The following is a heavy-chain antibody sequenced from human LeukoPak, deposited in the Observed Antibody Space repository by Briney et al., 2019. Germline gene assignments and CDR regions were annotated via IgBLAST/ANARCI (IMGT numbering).Heavy chain of an antibody. V-gene: IGHV4-34*01. Sequence: SETLSLTCDVYGGSFSGYYWSWIRQPPGKGLEWIGEINHSGSTNYNPSLKSRVTISLDTSKNQFSLKLTSVTAADTAMYYCARGRTGYQLLPTKKNYSYYYVDVWGKGTTVTVSS. CDR1: GGSFSGYY. CDR3: ARGRTGYQLLPTKKNYSYYYVDV. D-gene: IGHD2-2*01. CDR2: INHSGST. J-gene: IGHJ6*03.